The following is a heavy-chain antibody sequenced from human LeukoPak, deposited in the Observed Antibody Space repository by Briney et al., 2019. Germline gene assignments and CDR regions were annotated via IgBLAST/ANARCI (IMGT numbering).Heavy chain of an antibody. V-gene: IGHV1-8*01. J-gene: IGHJ6*02. CDR1: GYTFTSYD. Sequence: ASVRVSCKASGYTFTSYDINWVRQAPGQGVEGMGWMKPKSGNTGYAQKLQGRVTMTRNTSISTAYMELSSLRSEDTAVYYCARAGDYDSSGYYFYYYYGMDVWGQGTTVTVSS. CDR2: MKPKSGNT. D-gene: IGHD3-22*01. CDR3: ARAGDYDSSGYYFYYYYGMDV.